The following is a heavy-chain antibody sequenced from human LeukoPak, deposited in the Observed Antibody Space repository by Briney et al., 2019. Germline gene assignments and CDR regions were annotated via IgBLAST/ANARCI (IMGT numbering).Heavy chain of an antibody. J-gene: IGHJ4*02. V-gene: IGHV3-30-3*01. Sequence: SGGSLRLSCAASGFTFSRYAIHWVRQAPGKGLEWVTDISYDGANKYYADSVKGRFTISGDNSKNTVYLQMNSLRSQDTAVYYCARADSTYYDIWSGYQPFDCWGQGTLVTVSS. CDR3: ARADSTYYDIWSGYQPFDC. D-gene: IGHD3-3*01. CDR2: ISYDGANK. CDR1: GFTFSRYA.